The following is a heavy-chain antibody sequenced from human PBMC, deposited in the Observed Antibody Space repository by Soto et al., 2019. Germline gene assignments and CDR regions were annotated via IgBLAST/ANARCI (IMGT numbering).Heavy chain of an antibody. CDR1: GGTFSSYA. CDR3: ARACKQLVLNDWFDP. D-gene: IGHD6-6*01. J-gene: IGHJ5*02. V-gene: IGHV1-69*12. CDR2: IIPLFGTA. Sequence: QVQLVQSGAEVKKPGSSVKVSCKASGGTFSSYAISWVRQAPGQGLEWMGGIIPLFGTANYAQKFQVRVTITAAESTSTAYRELSSLRCEDTAVYYCARACKQLVLNDWFDPWGQGTLVTVSS.